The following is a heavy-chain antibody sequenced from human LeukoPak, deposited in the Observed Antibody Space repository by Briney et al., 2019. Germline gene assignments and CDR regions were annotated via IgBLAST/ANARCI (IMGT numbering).Heavy chain of an antibody. J-gene: IGHJ4*02. D-gene: IGHD4/OR15-4a*01. Sequence: GGSLRLSCAASGFTFSSYSMSWVRQAPGKGLEWVSGTSDRGDYTYYADSVKGRFTISRDTSKNALYLQMNSLRAEDTALYFCAKKAQYDGHYPLDYWGQGTLVTVSA. V-gene: IGHV3-23*01. CDR3: AKKAQYDGHYPLDY. CDR1: GFTFSSYS. CDR2: TSDRGDYT.